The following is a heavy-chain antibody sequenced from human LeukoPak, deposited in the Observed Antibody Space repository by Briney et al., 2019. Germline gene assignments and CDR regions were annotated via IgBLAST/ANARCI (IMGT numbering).Heavy chain of an antibody. CDR3: ARDLSGITGYTYGRGIDY. J-gene: IGHJ4*02. CDR2: IKQDGSEK. D-gene: IGHD5-18*01. Sequence: PGGSPRLSCVGSGFTFSSYWMSWVRQAPGKGLEWVANIKQDGSEKYYVDSVKGRFTISRDNAKTSLYLQMNSLRAEDTAVYYCARDLSGITGYTYGRGIDYWGQGTLVTVSS. V-gene: IGHV3-7*01. CDR1: GFTFSSYW.